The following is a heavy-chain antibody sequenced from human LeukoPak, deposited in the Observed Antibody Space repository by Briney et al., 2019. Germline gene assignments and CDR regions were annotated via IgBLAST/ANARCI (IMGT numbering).Heavy chain of an antibody. CDR1: GYTFTGYY. J-gene: IGHJ3*02. D-gene: IGHD2-15*01. Sequence: ASVKVSCKASGYTFTGYYMHWVRQAPGQGLEWMGIINPSGGSTTYAQKFQGRVTMTRDTSTSTVYMELSSLRSEDTAVYYCARRVVSLDAFDIWGQGTMVTVSS. CDR3: ARRVVSLDAFDI. CDR2: INPSGGST. V-gene: IGHV1-46*01.